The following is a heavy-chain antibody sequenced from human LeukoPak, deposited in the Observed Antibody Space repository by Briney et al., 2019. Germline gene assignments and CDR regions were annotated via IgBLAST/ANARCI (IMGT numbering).Heavy chain of an antibody. CDR3: AREMGVVTAHGIDV. J-gene: IGHJ6*02. Sequence: SETLSLTCIVSGGSLSSISSNNYHWGWIRQPPGKGLEWIGSIYYSGSTYYNPSLKSRVTISVDTSKNQFSLKLSSVTAADTALYYCAREMGVVTAHGIDVWGQGTTVTVSS. CDR2: IYYSGST. V-gene: IGHV4-39*02. D-gene: IGHD4-23*01. CDR1: GGSLSSISSNNYH.